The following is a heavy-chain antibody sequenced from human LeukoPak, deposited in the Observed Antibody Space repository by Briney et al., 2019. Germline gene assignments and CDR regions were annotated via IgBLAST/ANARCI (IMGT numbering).Heavy chain of an antibody. D-gene: IGHD3-3*01. Sequence: AGRSLRLSCAASGFTFSSYAMHWVRQAPGKGLGWVAVISYDGSNKYYADSVKGRFTISRDNSKNTLYLQMNSLRAEDTAVYYCARDALRFLEWLSRGFDYWGQGTLVTVSS. J-gene: IGHJ4*02. CDR3: ARDALRFLEWLSRGFDY. CDR2: ISYDGSNK. V-gene: IGHV3-30-3*01. CDR1: GFTFSSYA.